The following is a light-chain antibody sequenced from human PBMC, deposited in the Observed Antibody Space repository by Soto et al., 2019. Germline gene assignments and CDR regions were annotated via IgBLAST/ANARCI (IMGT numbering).Light chain of an antibody. J-gene: IGKJ1*01. CDR1: QSVSSSY. V-gene: IGKV3-20*01. CDR2: GAS. Sequence: EIGLTQSPTTIALSPCQSTHSSSSASQSVSSSYLAWYQQKPGQATRLLIYGASSRATGIPDRFSGSGSGTDFTLTISRLEPEDFAVYYCQQYGSSPWTFGQGTKVDI. CDR3: QQYGSSPWT.